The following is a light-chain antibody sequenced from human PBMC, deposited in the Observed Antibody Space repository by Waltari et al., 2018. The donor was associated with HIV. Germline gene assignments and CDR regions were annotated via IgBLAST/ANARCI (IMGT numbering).Light chain of an antibody. CDR1: ASATTTFNF. CDR3: SSYSTRGFVL. Sequence: SALTQPASVSGSPGQSITTSCTGPASATTTFNFVSWYQQSPGRAPKLIIFEVYFRPSGVSDRFSGSKSGDTASLTISALRAEDEGDYFCSSYSTRGFVLFGGGTKVTVL. CDR2: EVY. V-gene: IGLV2-14*01. J-gene: IGLJ3*02.